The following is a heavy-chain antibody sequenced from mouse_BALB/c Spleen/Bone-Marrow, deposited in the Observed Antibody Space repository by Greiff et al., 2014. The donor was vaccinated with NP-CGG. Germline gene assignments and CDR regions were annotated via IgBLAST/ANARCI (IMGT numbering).Heavy chain of an antibody. CDR3: ARRAVRYFDY. CDR2: INPSTGYT. V-gene: IGHV1-7*01. D-gene: IGHD2-13*01. CDR1: GYTFTSYW. Sequence: VQLQQSGAELAKPGASVKMSCKASGYTFTSYWMHWVKQRPGQGLEWIGYINPSTGYTEYNQKFTDKATLTADKSSSTAYMQLSSLTSEDSAVYYCARRAVRYFDYWGQGTTLTVSS. J-gene: IGHJ2*01.